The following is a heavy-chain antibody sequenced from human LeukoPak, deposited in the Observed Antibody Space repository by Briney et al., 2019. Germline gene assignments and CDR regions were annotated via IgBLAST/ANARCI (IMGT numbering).Heavy chain of an antibody. CDR2: MNPNSGNT. D-gene: IGHD6-13*01. J-gene: IGHJ5*02. CDR3: ARGQDSSSWYRWFDP. V-gene: IGHV1-8*01. Sequence: ASVKVSCKASGYTFTSYDINWVRQATGQGLEWMGWMNPNSGNTGYAQKFQGRVTMTRNTSISTAYMELSSLRSEDTAVYSCARGQDSSSWYRWFDPWGQGTLVTVSS. CDR1: GYTFTSYD.